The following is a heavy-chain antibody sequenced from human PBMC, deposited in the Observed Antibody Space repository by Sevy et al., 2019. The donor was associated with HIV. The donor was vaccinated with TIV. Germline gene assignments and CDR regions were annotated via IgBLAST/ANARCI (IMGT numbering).Heavy chain of an antibody. CDR3: ARGSGDY. J-gene: IGHJ4*02. Sequence: GGSLRLSCAASEFTFSSYWKTWVRQAPGKGLEWVANIKQDGSEKYHVASVKGRFTISRDNAKNSLYLQMNSLRDEDTAVYYCARGSGDYWGQGTLVTVSS. CDR2: IKQDGSEK. V-gene: IGHV3-7*01. CDR1: EFTFSSYW.